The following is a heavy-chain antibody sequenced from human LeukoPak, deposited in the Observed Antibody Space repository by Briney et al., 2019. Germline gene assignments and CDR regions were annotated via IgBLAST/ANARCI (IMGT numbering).Heavy chain of an antibody. J-gene: IGHJ4*02. D-gene: IGHD6-19*01. CDR2: IYYSGST. CDR3: ARHGSDWSFDY. Sequence: SSETLSLTCTVSGGSISTYYWSWIRQPPEKGLEWIGYIYYSGSTNYNPSLKSRVTMSIDTSKNQFSLKPTSVTAADTAVYYCARHGSDWSFDYWGRGALVTVSS. V-gene: IGHV4-59*08. CDR1: GGSISTYY.